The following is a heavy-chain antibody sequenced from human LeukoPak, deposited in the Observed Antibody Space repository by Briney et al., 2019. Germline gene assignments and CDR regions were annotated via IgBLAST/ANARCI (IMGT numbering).Heavy chain of an antibody. CDR2: IYSGGST. CDR1: GFTFDDYA. J-gene: IGHJ4*02. CDR3: ARKTDHQTGGDY. D-gene: IGHD1-1*01. Sequence: GGSLRLSCAASGFTFDDYAMHWVRQAPGKGLEWVSVIYSGGSTSYADSVKGRFTISRDNSKNTLYLQMNSLRAEDTAVYYCARKTDHQTGGDYWGQGTLVTVSS. V-gene: IGHV3-66*01.